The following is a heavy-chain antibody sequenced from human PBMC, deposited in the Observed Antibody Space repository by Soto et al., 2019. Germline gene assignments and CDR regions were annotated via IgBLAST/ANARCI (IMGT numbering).Heavy chain of an antibody. V-gene: IGHV3-30-3*01. CDR1: GFTFSSYA. J-gene: IGHJ6*02. D-gene: IGHD2-8*01. CDR3: ARVMFGICTNGVCSPYYYYYGMDV. CDR2: ISYDGSNK. Sequence: GGSLRLSCAASGFTFSSYAMHWVRQAPGKGLEWVAVISYDGSNKYYADSVKGRFTISRDNSKNTLYLQMNSLRAEDTAVYYCARVMFGICTNGVCSPYYYYYGMDVWGQGTTVTVSS.